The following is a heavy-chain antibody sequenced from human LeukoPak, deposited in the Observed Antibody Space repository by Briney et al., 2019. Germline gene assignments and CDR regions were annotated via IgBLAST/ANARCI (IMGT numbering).Heavy chain of an antibody. V-gene: IGHV1-18*04. Sequence: GASVKVSCKASGYTFTGYYMHWVRQAPGQGLEWMGWISAYNGNTNYAQKLQGRVTMTTDTSTSTAYMELRSLRSDDTAVYYCARGNTLHAFDIWGQGTMVTVSS. CDR1: GYTFTGYY. D-gene: IGHD3-16*01. J-gene: IGHJ3*02. CDR2: ISAYNGNT. CDR3: ARGNTLHAFDI.